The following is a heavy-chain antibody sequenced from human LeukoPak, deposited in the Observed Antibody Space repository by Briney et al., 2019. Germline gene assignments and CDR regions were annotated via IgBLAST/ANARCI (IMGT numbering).Heavy chain of an antibody. D-gene: IGHD5-18*01. CDR2: IYYSGST. Sequence: SQTLSLTCTVSGGSISSGDYYWRWIRQPPGKGLEWIVYIYYSGSTYYNPSLKSRVTISVYTSKNQFSLKLSSVTAADTAVYYCARDRIQLWLRYYYYYGMDVWGQGTTVTVSS. V-gene: IGHV4-30-4*01. CDR1: GGSISSGDYY. CDR3: ARDRIQLWLRYYYYYGMDV. J-gene: IGHJ6*02.